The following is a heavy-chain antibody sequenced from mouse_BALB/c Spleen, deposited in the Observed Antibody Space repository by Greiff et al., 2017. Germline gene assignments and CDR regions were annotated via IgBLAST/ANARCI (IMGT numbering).Heavy chain of an antibody. CDR2: ISSGGST. Sequence: EVMLVESGGGLVKPGGSLKLSCAASGFTFSSYAMSWVRQTPEKRLEWVASISSGGSTYYPDSVKVRFTISRDNARNILYLQMSSLRSEDTAMYYCARAMITTGAWFAYWGQGTLVTVSA. CDR1: GFTFSSYA. J-gene: IGHJ3*01. D-gene: IGHD2-4*01. CDR3: ARAMITTGAWFAY. V-gene: IGHV5-6-5*01.